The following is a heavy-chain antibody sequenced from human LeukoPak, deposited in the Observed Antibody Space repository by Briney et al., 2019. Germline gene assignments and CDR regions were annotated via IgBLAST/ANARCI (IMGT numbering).Heavy chain of an antibody. Sequence: PGGSLRLSGAVSGFTVSTNYMSWVRQAPGMGLEWVSVIYGGANTHYADSVKGRFTISRDSSKNTLYLQMNSLRAEDTAVYYCARSDGIVTAGPFDYWGQGALVTVS. CDR2: IYGGANT. V-gene: IGHV3-53*01. J-gene: IGHJ4*02. D-gene: IGHD2-2*01. CDR1: GFTVSTNY. CDR3: ARSDGIVTAGPFDY.